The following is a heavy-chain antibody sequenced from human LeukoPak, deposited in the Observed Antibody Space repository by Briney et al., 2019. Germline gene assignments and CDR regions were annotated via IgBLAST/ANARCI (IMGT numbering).Heavy chain of an antibody. V-gene: IGHV4-4*09. CDR3: ATSNDAKIPPFDH. Sequence: SETLSLTCTVSGVSMSAYQWSWVRQFPEKGLEWIGSINTKGETSYNPSLKSRVTTSVDTSKSQFSPRRTSLTAADTAVYYCATSNDAKIPPFDHWGQGAPVTVSS. CDR2: INTKGET. D-gene: IGHD2-8*01. J-gene: IGHJ4*02. CDR1: GVSMSAYQ.